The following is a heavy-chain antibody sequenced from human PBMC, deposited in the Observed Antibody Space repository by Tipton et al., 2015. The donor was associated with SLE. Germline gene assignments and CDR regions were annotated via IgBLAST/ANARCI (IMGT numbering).Heavy chain of an antibody. CDR1: GGSISSSSYY. J-gene: IGHJ2*01. Sequence: TLSLTCTVSGGSISSSSYYWGWIRQPPGKGLEWIGSIYYTGSTYPNPSLKSRVTMSLDTSKNHFSLNLTSVTAADTAVYFCARLNWGRHWYFDLWGRGTLVTVSS. D-gene: IGHD7-27*01. CDR2: IYYTGST. CDR3: ARLNWGRHWYFDL. V-gene: IGHV4-39*07.